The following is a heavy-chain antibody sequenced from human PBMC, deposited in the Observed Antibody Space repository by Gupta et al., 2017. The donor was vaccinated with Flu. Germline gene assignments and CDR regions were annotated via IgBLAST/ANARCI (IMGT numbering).Heavy chain of an antibody. J-gene: IGHJ5*02. CDR2: INKLDNT. D-gene: IGHD1-26*01. V-gene: IGHV3-53*01. CDR3: ARDAIVSNGRWDWFDP. Sequence: QAPGKGLEWISSINKLDNTYYADSVKGRFTISRDKSKNTVYLQMNSLIVEDTAIYFCARDAIVSNGRWDWFDPWGQGTLVTVSS.